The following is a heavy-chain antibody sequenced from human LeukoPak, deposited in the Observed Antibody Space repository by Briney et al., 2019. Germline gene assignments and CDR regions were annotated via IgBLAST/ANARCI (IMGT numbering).Heavy chain of an antibody. CDR1: GGSFSGYY. Sequence: SETLSLTCAVYGGSFSGYYWSWIRQPPGKGLEWIGEINHNGSTNYNPSLKSRVTISVDTSKNQFSLKLSSVTAAGTAVYYCARGRYYYGSGSYHPGRYDYWGQGTLVTVSS. CDR2: INHNGST. V-gene: IGHV4-34*01. CDR3: ARGRYYYGSGSYHPGRYDY. D-gene: IGHD3-10*01. J-gene: IGHJ4*02.